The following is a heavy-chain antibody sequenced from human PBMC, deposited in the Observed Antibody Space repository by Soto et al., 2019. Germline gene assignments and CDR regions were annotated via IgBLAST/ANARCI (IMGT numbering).Heavy chain of an antibody. D-gene: IGHD4-17*01. J-gene: IGHJ6*03. CDR2: INAGNGNT. Sequence: GASVKVSCXASGYTFTSYAMHWVRQAPGQRLEWMGWINAGNGNTKYSQKFQGRVTITRDTSASTAYMELGSLRSEDTAVYYCARVVTTEYYVDVWGKGATVTVSS. CDR3: ARVVTTEYYVDV. CDR1: GYTFTSYA. V-gene: IGHV1-3*01.